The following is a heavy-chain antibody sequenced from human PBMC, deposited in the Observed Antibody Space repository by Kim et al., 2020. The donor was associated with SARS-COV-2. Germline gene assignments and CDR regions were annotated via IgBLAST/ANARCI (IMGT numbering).Heavy chain of an antibody. D-gene: IGHD5-12*01. CDR2: ISYDGSNK. J-gene: IGHJ6*01. CDR3: AGDCNVDIVATIRFLYG. Sequence: GGSLRLSCAASGFTFSSYAMHWVRQAPGKGLEWVAVISYDGSNKYYAASVKGRFTISSDNSKTTLYLQMNRLRAEATAVYYCAGDCNVDIVATIRFLYG. V-gene: IGHV3-30*04. CDR1: GFTFSSYA.